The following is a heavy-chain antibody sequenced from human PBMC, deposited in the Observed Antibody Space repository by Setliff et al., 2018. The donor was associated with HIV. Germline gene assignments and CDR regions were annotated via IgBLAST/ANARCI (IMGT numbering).Heavy chain of an antibody. D-gene: IGHD3-10*01. J-gene: IGHJ4*02. V-gene: IGHV3-43D*04. CDR3: AKDNLYSSGIYQFDY. CDR1: GFTFDDYT. Sequence: GGSLRLSCAASGFTFDDYTMHWVRQAPGKGLEWISLISWNGGSKDYAESVKGRFTISRDNGRNSLYLQMNSLGAEDTAVYYCAKDNLYSSGIYQFDYWGQGTMVTVSS. CDR2: ISWNGGSK.